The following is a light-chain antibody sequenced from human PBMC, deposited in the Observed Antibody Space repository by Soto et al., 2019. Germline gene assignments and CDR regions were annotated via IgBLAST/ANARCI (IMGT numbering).Light chain of an antibody. CDR3: AAWDDSLSGVV. V-gene: IGLV1-47*02. CDR1: SSNIGSNY. CDR2: SNN. J-gene: IGLJ2*01. Sequence: QSLLTQPPSASGTPGQRVTISCSGSSSNIGSNYVYWYQQLPGTAPKLLIYSNNQRPSGVPDRFSGSKSGTSASLAISGLRSEDEADYYCAAWDDSLSGVVFGGGTKL.